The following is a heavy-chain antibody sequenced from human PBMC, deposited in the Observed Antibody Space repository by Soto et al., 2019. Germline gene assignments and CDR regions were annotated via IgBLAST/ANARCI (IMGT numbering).Heavy chain of an antibody. J-gene: IGHJ2*01. Sequence: PSETPSLTSPLSGGSLSRFYSSWNRQPPGKGLEWIGYMYDSGSTNYNPSLKSRVTISVDTSKNQFSLKLSSVTAADTAVYYCARSGGVSSTNWYFDLWGRGTLVTVSS. CDR2: MYDSGST. CDR1: GGSLSRFY. CDR3: ARSGGVSSTNWYFDL. D-gene: IGHD1-26*01. V-gene: IGHV4-59*01.